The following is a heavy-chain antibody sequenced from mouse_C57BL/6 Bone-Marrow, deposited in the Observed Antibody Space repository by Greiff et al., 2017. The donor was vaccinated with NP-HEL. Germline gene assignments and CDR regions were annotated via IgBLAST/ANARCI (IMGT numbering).Heavy chain of an antibody. D-gene: IGHD2-5*01. CDR3: TENSNYVAY. Sequence: EVQRVESGGGLVQPGGSMKLSCVASGFTFSNYWMNWVRQSPEKGLEWVAQIRLKSDNYATHYAESVKGRFTISRDDSKSSVYLQMNNLRAEDTGIYYCTENSNYVAYWGQGTLVTVSA. CDR2: IRLKSDNYAT. V-gene: IGHV6-3*01. J-gene: IGHJ3*01. CDR1: GFTFSNYW.